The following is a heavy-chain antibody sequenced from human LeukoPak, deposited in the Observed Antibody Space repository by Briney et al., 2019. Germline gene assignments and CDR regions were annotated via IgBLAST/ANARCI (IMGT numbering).Heavy chain of an antibody. D-gene: IGHD4-17*01. CDR1: GGTFSSYA. V-gene: IGHV1-69*05. Sequence: SVKVSCKASGGTFSSYAISWVRQAPGQGLEWMGRIIPIFGTANYAQKFQGRVTITTDESTSTAYMELSSLRAEDTAIYYCAKDSSGAWHRRFDFWGQGTLVTVSS. J-gene: IGHJ4*02. CDR2: IIPIFGTA. CDR3: AKDSSGAWHRRFDF.